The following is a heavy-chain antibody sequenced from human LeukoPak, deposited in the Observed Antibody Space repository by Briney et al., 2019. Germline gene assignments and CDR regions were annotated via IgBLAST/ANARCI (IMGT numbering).Heavy chain of an antibody. Sequence: GGSLRLSCGASGFTFSSFEMNWVRQAPGKGLEGVSSITSSSSYIYYADSVKSRFTISRDNAKNSLYLQMDSLRVEDTAEYYCARDPYSGNYGAYYYYYMDVWGKGTTVTVSS. J-gene: IGHJ6*03. V-gene: IGHV3-21*06. D-gene: IGHD1-26*01. CDR2: ITSSSSYI. CDR3: ARDPYSGNYGAYYYYYMDV. CDR1: GFTFSSFE.